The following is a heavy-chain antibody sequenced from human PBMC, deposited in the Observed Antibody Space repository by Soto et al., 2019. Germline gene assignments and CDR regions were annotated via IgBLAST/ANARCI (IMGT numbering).Heavy chain of an antibody. CDR3: VRGGYNWNYEVIDY. J-gene: IGHJ4*02. CDR2: INAGNGNT. Sequence: ASVKVSCKTSAYTFTSYAMHWLRQAPGQRLEWMGWINAGNGNTKYSQKFQGRVTITRDTSASTAYMELRSLRSEDTAVYYCVRGGYNWNYEVIDYWGQGTLVTVSS. D-gene: IGHD1-7*01. V-gene: IGHV1-3*01. CDR1: AYTFTSYA.